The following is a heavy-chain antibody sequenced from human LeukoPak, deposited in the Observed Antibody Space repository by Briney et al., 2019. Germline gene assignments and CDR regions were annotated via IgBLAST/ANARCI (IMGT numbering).Heavy chain of an antibody. Sequence: GGSLRLSCAASGFTFSSNVMSWVRQAPGKGLEWVSAISGSGGNTFYADSVKGRFTISRDNSKNTLCLQLNSLRAEDTAVYYCAKHSGSYGRPLDYWGQGTLVTVSS. J-gene: IGHJ4*02. CDR2: ISGSGGNT. CDR3: AKHSGSYGRPLDY. D-gene: IGHD3-10*01. CDR1: GFTFSSNV. V-gene: IGHV3-23*01.